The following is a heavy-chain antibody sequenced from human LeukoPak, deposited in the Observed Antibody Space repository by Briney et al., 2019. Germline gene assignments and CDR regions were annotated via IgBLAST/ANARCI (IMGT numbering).Heavy chain of an antibody. Sequence: PSETLSLTCTVSGGSVSSGSYYWSWIRQPPGKGLEWIGYIYYSGSTSYNPSLKSRVTISVDTSKNQFSLKLSSVTAADTAVYYCARASGSYYYWGQGTLVTVSS. D-gene: IGHD1-26*01. CDR1: GGSVSSGSYY. CDR3: ARASGSYYY. V-gene: IGHV4-61*01. CDR2: IYYSGST. J-gene: IGHJ4*02.